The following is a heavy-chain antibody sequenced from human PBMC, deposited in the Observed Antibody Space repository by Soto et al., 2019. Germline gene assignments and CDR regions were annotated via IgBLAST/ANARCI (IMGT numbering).Heavy chain of an antibody. CDR1: GGSINNFDSY. V-gene: IGHV4-39*02. Sequence: HLQLHESGPGLVKPSETLSFTCSVSGGSINNFDSYWGWFRQPPGKGLEWIGSIYYSGNAYYNPSLKSRATISVDTSENHFSLKLRSGTAADTAIYYCAPTVTSEGMDGFLLWGPGAMVTVSS. CDR3: APTVTSEGMDGFLL. D-gene: IGHD4-17*01. J-gene: IGHJ3*01. CDR2: IYYSGNA.